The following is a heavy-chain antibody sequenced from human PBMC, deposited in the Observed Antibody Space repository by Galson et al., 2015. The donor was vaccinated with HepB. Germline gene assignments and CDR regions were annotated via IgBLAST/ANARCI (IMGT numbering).Heavy chain of an antibody. D-gene: IGHD6-19*01. V-gene: IGHV1-69*01. Sequence: VKVSCKASGGTFSSYAISWVRQAPGQGLEWMGGIIPIFGTANYAQKFQGRVTITADESTSTAYMELSSLRSEDTAVYYCARSIAVAGPYYYYGMDVWGQGTTVTVSS. CDR2: IIPIFGTA. CDR1: GGTFSSYA. J-gene: IGHJ6*02. CDR3: ARSIAVAGPYYYYGMDV.